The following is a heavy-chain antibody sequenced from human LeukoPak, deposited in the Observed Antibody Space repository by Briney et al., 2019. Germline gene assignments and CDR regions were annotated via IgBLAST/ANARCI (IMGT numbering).Heavy chain of an antibody. J-gene: IGHJ6*02. CDR1: GFTFSSYW. CDR2: IKQDGSEK. D-gene: IGHD3-9*01. Sequence: GGSLRLSCAASGFTFSSYWMHWVRQAPGKGLEWVANIKQDGSEKYYVDSVKGRFTISRDSAKNSLYLQMNSLRAEDTAVYYCARDRVLRYFDWSNYGMDVWGQGTTVTVSS. V-gene: IGHV3-7*01. CDR3: ARDRVLRYFDWSNYGMDV.